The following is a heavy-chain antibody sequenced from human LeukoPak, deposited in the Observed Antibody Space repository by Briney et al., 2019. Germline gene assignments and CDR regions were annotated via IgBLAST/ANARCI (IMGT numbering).Heavy chain of an antibody. V-gene: IGHV3-11*06. CDR2: ISSSSSYT. CDR1: GFTFSDYY. CDR3: ARESRYCSGGSCTGAFDI. J-gene: IGHJ3*02. Sequence: GGSLRLSCAASGFTFSDYYMSWLRQAPGKGLEWVSYISSSSSYTNYADSVKGRFTISRDNAKNSLYLQMNSLRAGGTAVYYCARESRYCSGGSCTGAFDIGGQGTMVTVSS. D-gene: IGHD2-15*01.